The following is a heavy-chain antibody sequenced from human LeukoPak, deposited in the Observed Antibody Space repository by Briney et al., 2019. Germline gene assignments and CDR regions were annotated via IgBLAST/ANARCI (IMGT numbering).Heavy chain of an antibody. CDR1: GGSISSSSYY. D-gene: IGHD2-2*01. J-gene: IGHJ4*02. CDR3: ASHCSSTSCLSERDY. V-gene: IGHV4-39*01. CDR2: IYYSGST. Sequence: SETLSLTCTVSGGSISSSSYYWGWIRQPPGKGLEWIGSIYYSGSTYYNPSLKSRVTISVDTSKNQFSLKLSSVTAADTAVYYCASHCSSTSCLSERDYWGQGTLVTVSS.